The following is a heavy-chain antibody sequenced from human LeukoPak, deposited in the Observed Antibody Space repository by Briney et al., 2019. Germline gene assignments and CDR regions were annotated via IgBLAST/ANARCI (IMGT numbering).Heavy chain of an antibody. Sequence: PSETLSLTCTVSGGSISSSSYYWGWIRQPPGKGLEWIGSIYYSGSTYYNPSLKSRVTISVDTSKNQFSLKLSSVTAADTAVYYCARDRRHDYGDYGFHWGQGTLVTVSS. CDR2: IYYSGST. D-gene: IGHD4-17*01. CDR1: GGSISSSSYY. J-gene: IGHJ4*02. CDR3: ARDRRHDYGDYGFH. V-gene: IGHV4-39*07.